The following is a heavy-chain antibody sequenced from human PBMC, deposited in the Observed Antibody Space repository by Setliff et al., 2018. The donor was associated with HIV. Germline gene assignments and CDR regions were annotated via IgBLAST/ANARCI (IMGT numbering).Heavy chain of an antibody. CDR2: ITYSGST. CDR1: GGSISSGDYY. D-gene: IGHD2-2*01. J-gene: IGHJ4*02. V-gene: IGHV4-31*03. CDR3: ARALGYCSSTSCYAEYFDY. Sequence: PSETLSLTCTVSGGSISSGDYYWSWIRQHPGKGLEWIGYITYSGSTYYNPSLKSRPNISVDTSKNQFSLNLSSVTATDTAVYHCARALGYCSSTSCYAEYFDYWGQGTLVTVSS.